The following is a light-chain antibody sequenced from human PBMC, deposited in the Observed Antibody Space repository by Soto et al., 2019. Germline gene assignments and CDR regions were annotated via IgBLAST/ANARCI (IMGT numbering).Light chain of an antibody. CDR1: QSVSNNY. V-gene: IGKV3-20*01. CDR2: GAS. Sequence: EIVWTQSPGTLCLSPGERATLSCRARQSVSNNYLAWYQQKPGQAPRLLIYGASNRATGIPDRFSGSGSGTDVNLTISRLAPEDFAVYYCQQYGSSGTCGQGTKVDI. CDR3: QQYGSSGT. J-gene: IGKJ1*01.